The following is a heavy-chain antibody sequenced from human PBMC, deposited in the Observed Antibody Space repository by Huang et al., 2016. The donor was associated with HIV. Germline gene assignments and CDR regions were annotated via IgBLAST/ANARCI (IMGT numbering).Heavy chain of an antibody. D-gene: IGHD3-22*01. Sequence: QVQLVQSGAEVKKPGSSVKVSCKASGGTFSSYAISWVRQAPGQGLEWRGGILPIFGTANDAQKFQGRVTITADESTSTAYMELSSLGSEDTAVYYCARVESRRYYDSSGYYYWGQGTLVTVSS. CDR2: ILPIFGTA. V-gene: IGHV1-69*01. J-gene: IGHJ4*02. CDR1: GGTFSSYA. CDR3: ARVESRRYYDSSGYYY.